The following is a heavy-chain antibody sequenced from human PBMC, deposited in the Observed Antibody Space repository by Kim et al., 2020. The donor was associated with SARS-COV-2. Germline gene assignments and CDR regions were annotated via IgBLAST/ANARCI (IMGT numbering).Heavy chain of an antibody. J-gene: IGHJ4*02. V-gene: IGHV3-30*07. Sequence: ESREGRVTISRDNTKYTLYLQMNSQRGEDTAVYYCARGGGGPPFDYWGQGTLVTVSS. D-gene: IGHD3-16*01. CDR3: ARGGGGPPFDY.